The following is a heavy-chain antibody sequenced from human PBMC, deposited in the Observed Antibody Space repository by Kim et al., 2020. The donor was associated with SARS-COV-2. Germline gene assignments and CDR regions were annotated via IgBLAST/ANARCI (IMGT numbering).Heavy chain of an antibody. D-gene: IGHD2-2*01. Sequence: GGSLRLSCAASGFTVSSNYMSWVRQAPGKGLEWVSVIYSGGSTYYADSVKGRFTISRDNSKNTLYLQMNSLRAEDTAVYYCARVGWAMYYYYYGMDVWGQGTTVTVSS. J-gene: IGHJ6*02. CDR1: GFTVSSNY. V-gene: IGHV3-53*01. CDR3: ARVGWAMYYYYYGMDV. CDR2: IYSGGST.